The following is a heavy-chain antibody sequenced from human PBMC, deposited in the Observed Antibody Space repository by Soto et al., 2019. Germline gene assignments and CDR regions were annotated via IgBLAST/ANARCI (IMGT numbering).Heavy chain of an antibody. D-gene: IGHD1-7*01. J-gene: IGHJ5*02. V-gene: IGHV5-10-1*01. CDR2: IDPTDSYT. Sequence: GESLKISCKGSGYSFTSYWITWVRQMPGKXLEWMGMIDPTDSYTKYSPSFQGHVTISADKSISTAFLQWSSLQASDTAMYYCARLAVVQGGTTLVGFDPWGHRTLVSVPS. CDR1: GYSFTSYW. CDR3: ARLAVVQGGTTLVGFDP.